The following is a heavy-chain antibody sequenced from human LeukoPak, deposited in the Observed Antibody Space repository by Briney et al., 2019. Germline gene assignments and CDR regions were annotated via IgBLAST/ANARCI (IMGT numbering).Heavy chain of an antibody. CDR2: IYYSGST. CDR1: GGSISSGSYY. Sequence: SETLSLTCTVSGGSISSGSYYWGWIRQPPGKGLEWIGCIYYSGSTYYNPSLKSRVTVSVDTSKNQFSLKLSSVTAADTAVYYCARQVTVGSFFDYWGQGTLVTASS. J-gene: IGHJ4*02. CDR3: ARQVTVGSFFDY. V-gene: IGHV4-39*01. D-gene: IGHD4-23*01.